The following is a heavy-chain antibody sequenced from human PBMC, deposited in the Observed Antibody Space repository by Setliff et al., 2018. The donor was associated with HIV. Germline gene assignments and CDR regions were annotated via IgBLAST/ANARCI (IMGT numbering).Heavy chain of an antibody. V-gene: IGHV3-43*01. Sequence: GGSLRLSCAASGFIFDGYAMHWVRQAPGKGLEWVALISWDGATTNYADSVKGRFTISRDSSKNSLYLQMNSLRTEDTALYYCAREGGSERMPFFYYYMDVWGKGTTVTVSS. CDR3: AREGGSERMPFFYYYMDV. CDR1: GFIFDGYA. D-gene: IGHD3-10*01. CDR2: ISWDGATT. J-gene: IGHJ6*03.